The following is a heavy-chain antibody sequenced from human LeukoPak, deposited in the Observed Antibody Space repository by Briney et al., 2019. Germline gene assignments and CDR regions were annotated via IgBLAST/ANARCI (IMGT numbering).Heavy chain of an antibody. CDR1: GVSFSGYY. Sequence: SETLSLTCAVYGVSFSGYYWSWIRQPPGKGLEWIGEINHSGSTNYNPSLKSRVTISVDTSKNQFSLKLSSVTAADTAVYYCARGEGPWSQGTLVTVSS. CDR3: ARGEGP. V-gene: IGHV4-34*01. CDR2: INHSGST. J-gene: IGHJ5*02.